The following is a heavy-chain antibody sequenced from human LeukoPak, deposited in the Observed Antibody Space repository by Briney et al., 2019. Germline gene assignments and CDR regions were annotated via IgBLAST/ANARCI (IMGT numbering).Heavy chain of an antibody. J-gene: IGHJ5*02. V-gene: IGHV4-59*01. CDR2: IYYSGST. CDR1: GGSISSYY. CDR3: ARDYYYDSSGYWFDP. D-gene: IGHD3-22*01. Sequence: RPSETLSLTCTVSGGSISSYYWSWIRQPPGKGLEWIGYIYYSGSTNYNPSLKSRVTISVDTSKNQFSLKLSSVTAADTAVYYCARDYYYDSSGYWFDPWGQGTLVTVSP.